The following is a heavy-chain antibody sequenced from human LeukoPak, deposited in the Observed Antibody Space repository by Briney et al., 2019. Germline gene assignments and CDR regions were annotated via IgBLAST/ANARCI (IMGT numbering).Heavy chain of an antibody. CDR1: GYTFTGYH. J-gene: IGHJ4*02. Sequence: GASVKVSCKASGYTFTGYHIHWVRLTPGQGLEWLGGIIPVFGTTTYAQKFQAKVTMTADKSTNTAYLEISSLTSDDTAVYYCARCSPGDSSNFYAVLQYWGQGTQVTVST. CDR3: ARCSPGDSSNFYAVLQY. CDR2: IIPVFGTT. D-gene: IGHD3-22*01. V-gene: IGHV1-69*06.